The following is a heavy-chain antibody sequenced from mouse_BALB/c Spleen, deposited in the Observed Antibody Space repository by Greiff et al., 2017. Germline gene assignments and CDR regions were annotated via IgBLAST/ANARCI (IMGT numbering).Heavy chain of an antibody. CDR1: GFNIKDTY. J-gene: IGHJ2*01. CDR2: IDPANGNT. V-gene: IGHV14-3*02. D-gene: IGHD2-1*01. CDR3: ARSTLFDY. Sequence: EVQLQQSGAELVKPGATVKLSCTASGFNIKDTYMHWVKQRPEQGLEWIGRIDPANGNTKYDPKFQGKATITADTSSNTAYLQLSSLTSEDTAVYYCARSTLFDYWGQGTTLTVSS.